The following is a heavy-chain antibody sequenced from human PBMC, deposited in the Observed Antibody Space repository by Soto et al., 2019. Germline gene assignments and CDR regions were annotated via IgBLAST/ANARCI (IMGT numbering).Heavy chain of an antibody. Sequence: QVQLVESGGGVVQPGRSLRLSCAASGFTFSGYAMHWVRQAPGRGLEWVAVISYDGSNKYYADSVKGRLTISRDNSKNTVYLQLNGLRAEDTAVYYCARDHYSHSSGGYFDYWGQGTLITVSS. J-gene: IGHJ4*02. D-gene: IGHD3-22*01. CDR1: GFTFSGYA. CDR3: ARDHYSHSSGGYFDY. CDR2: ISYDGSNK. V-gene: IGHV3-30-3*01.